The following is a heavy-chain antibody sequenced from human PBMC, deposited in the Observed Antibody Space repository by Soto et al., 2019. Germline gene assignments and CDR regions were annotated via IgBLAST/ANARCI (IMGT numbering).Heavy chain of an antibody. Sequence: RLEWMGWISAYNGNTNYAQKLQGRVTMTTDTSTSTAYMELRSLRSDDTAVYYCARDLGGSYYVTNYYYGMDVWGQGTTVTVSS. CDR3: ARDLGGSYYVTNYYYGMDV. D-gene: IGHD1-26*01. CDR2: ISAYNGNT. V-gene: IGHV1-18*01. J-gene: IGHJ6*02.